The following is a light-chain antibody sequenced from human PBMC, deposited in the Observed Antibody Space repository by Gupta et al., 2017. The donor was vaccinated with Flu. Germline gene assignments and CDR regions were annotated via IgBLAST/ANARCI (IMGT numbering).Light chain of an antibody. CDR3: QHGYNPLWT. V-gene: IGKV1-39*01. CDR1: QSIDNY. CDR2: GAS. Sequence: EIEMTQSPSSLSASVGDRVTITCRASQSIDNYLNWYQQRPGKVPKLLIYGASNLQSRVPSRFSGSCSGTDFTLTISSLQPDVFAIYYCQHGYNPLWTFGQGTKVELK. J-gene: IGKJ1*01.